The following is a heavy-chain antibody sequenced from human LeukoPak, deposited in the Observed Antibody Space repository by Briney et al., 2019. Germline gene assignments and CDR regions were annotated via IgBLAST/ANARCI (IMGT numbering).Heavy chain of an antibody. CDR2: ISGSGGDT. CDR1: GFTFRSYA. V-gene: IGHV3-23*01. CDR3: AKTTAGNSSGRYPGWPVDY. J-gene: IGHJ4*02. Sequence: GGSLRLSCAASGFTFRSYAIYWVRQAPGKGLEWVSGISGSGGDTYFADSVKGRFTISRDHSKNTVFLQMDSLRAEDTAVYYCAKTTAGNSSGRYPGWPVDYWGRGTLVTVSS. D-gene: IGHD6-19*01.